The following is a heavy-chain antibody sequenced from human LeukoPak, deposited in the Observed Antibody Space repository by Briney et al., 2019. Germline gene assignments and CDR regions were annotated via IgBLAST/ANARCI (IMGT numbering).Heavy chain of an antibody. CDR1: GGSIGSSSYY. J-gene: IGHJ4*02. CDR2: INHSGST. Sequence: SETLSLTCTASGGSIGSSSYYWSWLRQPPGKGLEWIGEINHSGSTNYNPSLKSRVTISVDTSKNQFSLKLSSVTAADTAVYYCARGLSLFYSSSWYDYWGQGTLVTVSS. D-gene: IGHD6-13*01. V-gene: IGHV4-39*07. CDR3: ARGLSLFYSSSWYDY.